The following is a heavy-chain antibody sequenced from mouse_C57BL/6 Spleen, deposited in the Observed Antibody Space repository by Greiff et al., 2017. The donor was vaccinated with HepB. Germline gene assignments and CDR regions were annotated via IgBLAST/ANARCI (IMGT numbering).Heavy chain of an antibody. CDR2: IDPENGDT. CDR1: GFNIKDDY. D-gene: IGHD1-1*02. V-gene: IGHV14-4*01. CDR3: TYGFAY. J-gene: IGHJ3*01. Sequence: EVKLVESGAELVRPGASVKLSCTASGFNIKDDYMHWVKQRPEQGLEWIGWIDPENGDTEYASKFQGKATITADTSSNTAYLQLSSLTSEDTAVYYCTYGFAYWGQGTLVTVSA.